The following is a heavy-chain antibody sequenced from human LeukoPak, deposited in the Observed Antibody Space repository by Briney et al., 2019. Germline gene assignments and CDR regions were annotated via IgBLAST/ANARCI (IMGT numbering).Heavy chain of an antibody. J-gene: IGHJ3*02. D-gene: IGHD5-18*01. CDR1: GFSFTNSA. V-gene: IGHV1-58*01. CDR3: AAGYIGGAMVTNAFDI. Sequence: TSVKVSCKASGFSFTNSAVQWVRQARGQGLEWIGWIVVGSGNTIYVQKFQERVTITRDMSTSTAYMGLSSLRSEDTAVYYCAAGYIGGAMVTNAFDIWGQGTMVTVSS. CDR2: IVVGSGNT.